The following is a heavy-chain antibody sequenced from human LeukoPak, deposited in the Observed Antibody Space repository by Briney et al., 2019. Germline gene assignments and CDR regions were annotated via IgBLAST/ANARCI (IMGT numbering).Heavy chain of an antibody. Sequence: PSETLSLTCSISGGSVSDFYWSWIRQSPGKGLEWIGYVYYGGSTTYSPSLKSRVSISRDTSRNHLSLKLTSVTAADTAVYYCARNGGSRFSYYYMDIWGEGTTVSVSS. CDR1: GGSVSDFY. CDR2: VYYGGST. CDR3: ARNGGSRFSYYYMDI. V-gene: IGHV4-59*02. D-gene: IGHD3-16*01. J-gene: IGHJ6*03.